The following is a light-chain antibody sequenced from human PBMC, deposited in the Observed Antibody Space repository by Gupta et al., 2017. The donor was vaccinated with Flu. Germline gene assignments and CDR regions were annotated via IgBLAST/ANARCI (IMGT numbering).Light chain of an antibody. V-gene: IGKV2-28*01. J-gene: IGKJ2*01. CDR3: MQALQTPPT. CDR1: QSLLHSNGYSF. CDR2: LGS. Sequence: DIGVTQSPLSLPVTPGEPASISCRSSQSLLHSNGYSFLDWYLQKPGQSPQLLIYLGSNRASGVPDRFSGSGSGTDFTLKITRVEAEDVGVYYCMQALQTPPTFGQGTKLEIK.